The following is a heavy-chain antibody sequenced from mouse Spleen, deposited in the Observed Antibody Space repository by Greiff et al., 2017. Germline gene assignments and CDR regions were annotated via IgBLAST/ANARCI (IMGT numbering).Heavy chain of an antibody. Sequence: EVKLVESGPELVKPGASVKIPCKASGYTFTDYNMDWVKQSHGKSLEWIGDINPNNGGTIYNQKFKGKATLTVDKSSSTAYMELRSLTSEDTAVYYCARRNYSKEDWYFDVWGAGTTVTVSS. V-gene: IGHV1-18*01. CDR3: ARRNYSKEDWYFDV. CDR2: INPNNGGT. D-gene: IGHD2-5*01. CDR1: GYTFTDYN. J-gene: IGHJ1*01.